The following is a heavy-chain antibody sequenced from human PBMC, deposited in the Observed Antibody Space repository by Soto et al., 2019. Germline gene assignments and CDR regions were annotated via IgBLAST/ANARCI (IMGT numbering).Heavy chain of an antibody. CDR1: GFTFSSYG. V-gene: IGHV3-30*18. D-gene: IGHD3-10*01. Sequence: GGSLRLSCAASGFTFSSYGMHWVRQAPGKGLEWVAVISYDGSNKYYADSVKGRFTISRDNSKNTLYLQMNSLRAEDTAVYYCAKDAYGSGSYFDYWGQGTLVTVSS. CDR3: AKDAYGSGSYFDY. CDR2: ISYDGSNK. J-gene: IGHJ4*02.